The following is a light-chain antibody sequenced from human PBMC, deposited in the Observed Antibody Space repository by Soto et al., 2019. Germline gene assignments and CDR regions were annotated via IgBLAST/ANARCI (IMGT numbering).Light chain of an antibody. CDR3: QQYVSGPWT. V-gene: IGKV1-5*03. Sequence: DIQMTQSPSTLSASVGDRVTMTCRASQSISSWLAWYQQKPGKAPKLLIYKASSLESGVPSRFSGSGSETEFTLTISSLQPDDFATYYCQQYVSGPWTFGQGTKVGIK. CDR2: KAS. CDR1: QSISSW. J-gene: IGKJ1*01.